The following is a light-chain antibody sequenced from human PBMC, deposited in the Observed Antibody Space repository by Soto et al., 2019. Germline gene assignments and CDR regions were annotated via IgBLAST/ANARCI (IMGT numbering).Light chain of an antibody. J-gene: IGKJ5*01. CDR3: QGLNDYPIT. V-gene: IGKV1-9*01. CDR1: QGIDSY. Sequence: DIQLTQSPSLLSASVGDSVTITCRASQGIDSYLAWYQQKPGKAPKFLIYAASTLRGGVPSRFSGSGSGTEFTLTISSLQPEDFATYYCQGLNDYPITFGQGTRLEIK. CDR2: AAS.